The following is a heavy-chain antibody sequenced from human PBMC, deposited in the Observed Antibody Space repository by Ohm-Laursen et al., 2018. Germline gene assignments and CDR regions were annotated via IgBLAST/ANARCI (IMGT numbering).Heavy chain of an antibody. J-gene: IGHJ4*02. CDR1: GGSISSYY. CDR2: IYKSGST. V-gene: IGHV4-59*01. Sequence: TLSLTCSVSGGSISSYYWSWTRQSPGKGLEWIGYIYKSGSTNYNPSLKSRVTISKDTSKNQFSLKLTSVTAEDTAVYYCARERRDGYNSPFDYWGQGTLVTVSS. D-gene: IGHD5-24*01. CDR3: ARERRDGYNSPFDY.